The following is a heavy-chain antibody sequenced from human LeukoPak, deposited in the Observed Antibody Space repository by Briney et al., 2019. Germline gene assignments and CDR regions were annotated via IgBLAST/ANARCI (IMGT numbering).Heavy chain of an antibody. V-gene: IGHV3-66*01. CDR2: IYSGGST. Sequence: PGGSLRLSCAASGFTVSSNYMSWVRQAPGKGLGWVSVIYSGGSTYYADSVKGRFTISRDNSKNTLYLQMNSLKAEDTAMYYCARDPDGYRQGHHFDYWGQGTLVTVSS. CDR1: GFTVSSNY. D-gene: IGHD5-18*01. CDR3: ARDPDGYRQGHHFDY. J-gene: IGHJ4*02.